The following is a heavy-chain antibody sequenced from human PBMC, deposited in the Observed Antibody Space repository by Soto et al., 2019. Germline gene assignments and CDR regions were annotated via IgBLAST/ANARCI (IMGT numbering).Heavy chain of an antibody. J-gene: IGHJ4*02. CDR3: ARINGSSFFDY. Sequence: PGGSLRLSCAASGFIFNTYWMTWVRQAPGKGLEWVANIKEDGSEKYYVDSVKGRFTISRDNAKSLMFLQMNSLRAEDTSVYYCARINGSSFFDYWGQGIPVTVSS. D-gene: IGHD3-10*01. CDR2: IKEDGSEK. V-gene: IGHV3-7*01. CDR1: GFIFNTYW.